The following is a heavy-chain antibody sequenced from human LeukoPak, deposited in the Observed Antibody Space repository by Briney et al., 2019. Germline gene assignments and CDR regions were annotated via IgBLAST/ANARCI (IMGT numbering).Heavy chain of an antibody. CDR3: ARYGRPRDGYNYSYYYYYMDV. CDR1: GGTFSSYA. J-gene: IGHJ6*03. Sequence: SVKVSCKASGGTFSSYAISWVRQAPGQGLEWMGGIIPIFGTANYAQKFQGRVTITTDESTSTAYMELSSLRSEDTAVYYCARYGRPRDGYNYSYYYYYMDVWGKGTTVTVSS. CDR2: IIPIFGTA. V-gene: IGHV1-69*05. D-gene: IGHD5-24*01.